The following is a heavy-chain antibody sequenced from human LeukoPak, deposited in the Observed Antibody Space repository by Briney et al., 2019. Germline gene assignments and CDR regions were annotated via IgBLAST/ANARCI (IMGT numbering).Heavy chain of an antibody. CDR1: GYTFTGYY. Sequence: ASVKVSCKASGYTFTGYYMHWVRQAPGQGLEWMGRINPNSGGTNYAQKSQGRVTMTRDTSISTAYIELSRLRSDDTAVYYCAREFDYYDSSGPGRDYWGRGTLVTVSS. J-gene: IGHJ4*02. D-gene: IGHD3-22*01. CDR3: AREFDYYDSSGPGRDY. V-gene: IGHV1-2*06. CDR2: INPNSGGT.